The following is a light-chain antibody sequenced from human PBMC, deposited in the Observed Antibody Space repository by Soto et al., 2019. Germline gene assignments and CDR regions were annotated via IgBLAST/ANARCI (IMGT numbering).Light chain of an antibody. V-gene: IGKV1-5*03. CDR3: QQYNSDSRT. CDR1: QSISAW. Sequence: GDRVTLTCRASQSISAWLAWYQQKPGKAPKLLIYKASTLESGVPSRFSGSGSGTEFTLTISSLQPDDFATYYCQQYNSDSRTFGQGTKVEIK. CDR2: KAS. J-gene: IGKJ1*01.